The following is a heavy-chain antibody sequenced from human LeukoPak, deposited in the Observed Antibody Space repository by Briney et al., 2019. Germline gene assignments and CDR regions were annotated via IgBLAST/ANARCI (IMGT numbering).Heavy chain of an antibody. CDR3: ARGGYRSGWDYFDY. CDR1: GGSFNGYY. Sequence: SETLSLTCAVYGGSFNGYYWCWIRHPPGKGLECFGEIKHSGTTNYNPSLNIRVPISVDTSKNEFSLNLSSVTAADMAVYDCARGGYRSGWDYFDYWGQGNLVTVSS. V-gene: IGHV4-34*01. D-gene: IGHD6-19*01. CDR2: IKHSGTT. J-gene: IGHJ4*02.